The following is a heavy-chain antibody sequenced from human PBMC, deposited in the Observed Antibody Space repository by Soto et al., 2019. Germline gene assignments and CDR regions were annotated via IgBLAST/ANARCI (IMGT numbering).Heavy chain of an antibody. CDR3: ARETYEIVGAIHNWFDP. V-gene: IGHV3-33*01. Sequence: GGSLRLSCAASGFTFSSYGMHWVRQAPGKGLEWVAVIWYDGSNKYYADSVKGRFTISRDNSKNTLYLQMNSLRAEDTAVYYCARETYEIVGAIHNWFDPWGQGTLVTVSS. CDR2: IWYDGSNK. CDR1: GFTFSSYG. J-gene: IGHJ5*02. D-gene: IGHD1-26*01.